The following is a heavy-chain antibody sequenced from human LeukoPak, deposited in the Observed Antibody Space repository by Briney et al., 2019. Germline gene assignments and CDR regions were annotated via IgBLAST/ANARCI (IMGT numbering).Heavy chain of an antibody. CDR3: AKDGDDCIDY. Sequence: GGSLRLSCAASGFTFSSYAMHWVRQAPGKGLEWVAFIRYDGSNKYYADSVKGRFPISRDNSKNTLYLQMNSLRAEDTAMYYCAKDGDDCIDYWSQGTLVTVSS. D-gene: IGHD3-22*01. J-gene: IGHJ4*02. V-gene: IGHV3-30*02. CDR1: GFTFSSYA. CDR2: IRYDGSNK.